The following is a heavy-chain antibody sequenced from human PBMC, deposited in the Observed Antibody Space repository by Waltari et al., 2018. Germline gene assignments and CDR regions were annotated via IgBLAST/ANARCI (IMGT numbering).Heavy chain of an antibody. J-gene: IGHJ4*02. D-gene: IGHD3-10*01. Sequence: EVQLVESGGGLVQPGRSLRLSCPASGFTFGDYAMSWVRQAPGKGLEWVGFIRSKAYGGTTEYAACVKGRFTISRDDSKSIAYLQMNSLKTEDTAVYYCTCYGSGSYTPEDFDYWGQGTLVTVSS. V-gene: IGHV3-49*04. CDR2: IRSKAYGGTT. CDR1: GFTFGDYA. CDR3: TCYGSGSYTPEDFDY.